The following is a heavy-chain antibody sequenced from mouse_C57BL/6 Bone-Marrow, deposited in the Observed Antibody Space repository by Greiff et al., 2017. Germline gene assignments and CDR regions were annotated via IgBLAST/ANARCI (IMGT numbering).Heavy chain of an antibody. J-gene: IGHJ2*01. CDR2: ISDGGSYT. CDR3: ARGSLTGRYFDY. Sequence: EVKLMESGGGLVKPGGSLKLSCAASGFTFSSYAMSWVRQTPEKRLEWVATISDGGSYTYSPDNVKGRFTISRDNAKNNLYLQMSHLKSEDTAMYYCARGSLTGRYFDYWGQGTTLTVSS. V-gene: IGHV5-4*03. D-gene: IGHD4-1*01. CDR1: GFTFSSYA.